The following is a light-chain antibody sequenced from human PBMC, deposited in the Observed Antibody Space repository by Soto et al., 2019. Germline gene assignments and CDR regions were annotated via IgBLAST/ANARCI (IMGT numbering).Light chain of an antibody. CDR1: SSNIGSNT. CDR3: AAWDDSLNGLYV. CDR2: SNN. V-gene: IGLV1-44*01. J-gene: IGLJ1*01. Sequence: QSVLTEPPWASVTPGQRVTISCSGSSSNIGSNTVNWYQQLPGTAPKLLIYSNNQRPSGVPDRFSGSKSGTSASLAISGLQSEDEADYYCAAWDDSLNGLYVFGTGTKVTVL.